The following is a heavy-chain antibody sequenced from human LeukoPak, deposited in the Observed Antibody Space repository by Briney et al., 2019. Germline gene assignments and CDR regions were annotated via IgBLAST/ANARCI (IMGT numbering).Heavy chain of an antibody. CDR1: GGSISSYY. CDR2: IYTSGST. D-gene: IGHD1-26*01. CDR3: ARGVPNRYSGSYYDY. Sequence: SETLSLTCTASGGSISSYYRSWIRQPAGKGLEWIGRIYTSGSTKYNPSLKSRVTMSVATSKNQFSLKLSSVTAADTAVYYCARGVPNRYSGSYYDYWGQGTLVTVSS. J-gene: IGHJ4*02. V-gene: IGHV4-4*07.